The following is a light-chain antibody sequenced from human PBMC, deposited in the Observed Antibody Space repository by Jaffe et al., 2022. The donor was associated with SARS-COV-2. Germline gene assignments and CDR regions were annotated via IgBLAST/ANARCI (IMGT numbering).Light chain of an antibody. CDR1: QGVLASSNSKNQ. CDR3: QQFFSLPYT. CDR2: WAS. V-gene: IGKV4-1*01. J-gene: IGKJ2*01. Sequence: DIVMTQSPDSLAVSLGERATINCKSSQGVLASSNSKNQLAWYQQKPGQPPKMIIYWASTRESGVPDRFSGSGSGTDFTLTISSLQAEDVALYHCQQFFSLPYTFGQGTKLEIK.